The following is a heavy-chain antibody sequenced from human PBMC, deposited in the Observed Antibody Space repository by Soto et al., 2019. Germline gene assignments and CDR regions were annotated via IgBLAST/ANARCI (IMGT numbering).Heavy chain of an antibody. CDR2: IYYSGST. CDR3: ARWLGYCSSTSCYGGMDV. J-gene: IGHJ6*02. V-gene: IGHV4-30-4*01. CDR1: GGSISSGDYY. Sequence: KPSETLSLTCTVSGGSISSGDYYWSWIRQPPGKGLEWIGYIYYSGSTYYNPSLRSRVTISVDTSKNQFSLKLSSVTAADTAVYYCARWLGYCSSTSCYGGMDVWGQGTTVTVSS. D-gene: IGHD2-2*01.